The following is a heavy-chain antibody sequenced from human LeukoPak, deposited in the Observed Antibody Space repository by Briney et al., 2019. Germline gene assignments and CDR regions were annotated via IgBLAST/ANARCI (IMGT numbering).Heavy chain of an antibody. CDR1: GYTFTSYG. CDR3: ARVPPYSNYVAGSHWFDP. J-gene: IGHJ5*02. V-gene: IGHV1-18*01. D-gene: IGHD4-11*01. CDR2: ISAYNGNT. Sequence: ASVKVSCKASGYTFTSYGISWVRQAPGQGLEWMGWISAYNGNTNYAQKLQGRVTMTTDTSTSTAYMELRSLRSDDTAVYYCARVPPYSNYVAGSHWFDPWGQGTLVTVSS.